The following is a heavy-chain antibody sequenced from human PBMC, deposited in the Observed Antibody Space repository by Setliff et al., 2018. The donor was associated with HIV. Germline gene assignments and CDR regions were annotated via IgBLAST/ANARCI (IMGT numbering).Heavy chain of an antibody. V-gene: IGHV4-39*01. J-gene: IGHJ4*02. CDR3: ARLRGLNLEPFDY. D-gene: IGHD1-1*01. Sequence: SETLSLTCSVSGGSIEFSSYYRGWIRQPPGKGLEWIGSVYYSGSPYYNPSIKSRLTITVDTSTNKFSLKLSSATAADTAVYYCARLRGLNLEPFDYWGQGTLVTVSS. CDR2: VYYSGSP. CDR1: GGSIEFSSYY.